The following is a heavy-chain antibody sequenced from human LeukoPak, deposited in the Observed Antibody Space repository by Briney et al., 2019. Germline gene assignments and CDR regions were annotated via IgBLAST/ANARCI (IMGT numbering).Heavy chain of an antibody. CDR2: ISSSSSYI. Sequence: GGSLRLSCAASGFTFSSYSMNWVRHAPGKGLEWVSSISSSSSYIYYADSVKGRFTISRDNAKNSLYLQMNSLRAEDTAVYYCARGSGPPVDAFDIWGQGTMVTVSS. V-gene: IGHV3-21*01. J-gene: IGHJ3*02. CDR3: ARGSGPPVDAFDI. D-gene: IGHD1-26*01. CDR1: GFTFSSYS.